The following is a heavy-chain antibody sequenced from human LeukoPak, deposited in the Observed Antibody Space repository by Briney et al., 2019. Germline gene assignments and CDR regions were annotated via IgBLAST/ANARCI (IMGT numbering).Heavy chain of an antibody. Sequence: PSETLSLTCAVYGGSFSGYYWSWIRQPPGKGLEWIGEINHSGSTNYNPSLKSRVTISVDTSKNQFSLKLSSVTAADTAVYYCARGPPITIFGVVIRVYYYGMDVWGQGTTVTVSS. CDR2: INHSGST. V-gene: IGHV4-34*01. J-gene: IGHJ6*02. CDR1: GGSFSGYY. CDR3: ARGPPITIFGVVIRVYYYGMDV. D-gene: IGHD3-3*01.